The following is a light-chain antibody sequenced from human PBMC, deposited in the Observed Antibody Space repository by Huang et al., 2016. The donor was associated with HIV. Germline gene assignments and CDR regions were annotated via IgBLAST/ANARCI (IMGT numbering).Light chain of an antibody. CDR1: RDMRKY. CDR2: DVA. Sequence: DIQMTQSPSSLSASVGDSVTITCQASRDMRKYVNWYQQKPGTAPKLLIYDVANLQTGVPSRFSGNGSGTHFNLTITDVQPEDTATYYCQQYDDTYTFGQGTNLEIK. CDR3: QQYDDTYT. J-gene: IGKJ2*01. V-gene: IGKV1-33*01.